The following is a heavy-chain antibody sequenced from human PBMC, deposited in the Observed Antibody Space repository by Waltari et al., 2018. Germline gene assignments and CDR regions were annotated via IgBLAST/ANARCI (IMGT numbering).Heavy chain of an antibody. J-gene: IGHJ4*02. CDR2: VHRNGRT. D-gene: IGHD2-15*01. Sequence: WWSRVRQAPDKGLEWIGQVHRNGRTNYNPSLASRAIVSLYSSMNQFSLRILSATAADTAVYYCARDLGRGLFLDSWGQGTLVTVSP. CDR3: ARDLGRGLFLDS. CDR1: W. V-gene: IGHV4-4*02.